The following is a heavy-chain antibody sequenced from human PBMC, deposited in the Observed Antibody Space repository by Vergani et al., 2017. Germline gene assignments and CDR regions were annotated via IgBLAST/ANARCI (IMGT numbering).Heavy chain of an antibody. CDR3: STAWGLYYLHGEFFQY. CDR1: GFTLDTHT. D-gene: IGHD3-10*01. V-gene: IGHV3-23*01. Sequence: EVQLLESGGGLVQPGGSRRLSCAGAGFTLDTHTMAYVRQAPGKGLEWVATISSGGRDIFYADSVKGRFTISRDNSKKTLFLQMNSLKDEDTAVYYCSTAWGLYYLHGEFFQYWGRGTLVSVSS. CDR2: ISSGGRDI. J-gene: IGHJ1*01.